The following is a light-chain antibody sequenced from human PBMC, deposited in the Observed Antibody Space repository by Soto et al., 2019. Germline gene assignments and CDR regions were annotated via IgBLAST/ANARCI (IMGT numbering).Light chain of an antibody. CDR1: SSDIGGFNY. J-gene: IGLJ1*01. CDR3: CSYAGSYTFV. CDR2: DVT. Sequence: QSALTQPRSVSGSPGQSVTISCTGTSSDIGGFNYVSWYQQHPGKVPKLMIYDVTKRPSGVPDRFSASKSGNTASLTISGLQAEDEADYYCCSYAGSYTFVFGTGIKVTVL. V-gene: IGLV2-11*01.